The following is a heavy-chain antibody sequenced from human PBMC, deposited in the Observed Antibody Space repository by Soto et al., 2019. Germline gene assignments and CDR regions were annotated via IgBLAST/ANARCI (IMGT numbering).Heavy chain of an antibody. CDR1: GFTLSTYG. D-gene: IGHD5-18*01. V-gene: IGHV3-33*01. J-gene: IGHJ6*02. CDR2: IWYDGSNK. CDR3: ARERGYSYGRDYYYGMDV. Sequence: PGGSLRLSCSASGFTLSTYGIHWVRQSPGKGLEWVAVIWYDGSNKYYADSVKGRFTISRDNSKNTLYLQMNSLRAEDTAVYYCARERGYSYGRDYYYGMDVWGQGTTVTVSS.